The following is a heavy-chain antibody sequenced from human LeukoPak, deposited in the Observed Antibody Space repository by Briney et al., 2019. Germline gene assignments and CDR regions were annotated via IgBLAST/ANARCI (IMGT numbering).Heavy chain of an antibody. CDR1: GGSISSSSYY. CDR3: ARADYSSTWSHDYYYMDV. D-gene: IGHD6-13*01. J-gene: IGHJ6*03. CDR2: IYYTGST. V-gene: IGHV4-39*07. Sequence: SETLSLTCTVSGGSISSSSYYWGWIRQPPGKGLEWIGSIYYTGSTYYNPSLKSRVTISVDTSKNQFSLKLSSVTAADTAVYYCARADYSSTWSHDYYYMDVWGKGTTVTVSS.